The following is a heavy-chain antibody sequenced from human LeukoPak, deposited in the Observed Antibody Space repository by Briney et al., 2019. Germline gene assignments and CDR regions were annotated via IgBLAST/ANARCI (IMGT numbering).Heavy chain of an antibody. D-gene: IGHD3-10*01. CDR3: ARDYSYYGSGSPFDP. J-gene: IGHJ5*02. CDR2: IIPILGIA. Sequence: SVKVSCKASGGTFSSYAISWVRQAPGQGLEWMGRIIPILGIANYAQKFQGRVTITADKSTSTAYMELSRLESGDTAVYYCARDYSYYGSGSPFDPWGQGTLVTVSS. V-gene: IGHV1-69*04. CDR1: GGTFSSYA.